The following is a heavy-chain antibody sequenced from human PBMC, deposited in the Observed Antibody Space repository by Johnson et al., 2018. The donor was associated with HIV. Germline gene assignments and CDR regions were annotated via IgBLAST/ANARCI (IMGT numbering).Heavy chain of an antibody. CDR1: GFTFSSYW. D-gene: IGHD1-7*01. CDR2: INQDGSEI. V-gene: IGHV3-7*05. CDR3: GRWNYALDI. Sequence: VQLMESGGGVVQPGGSLRLSCAASGFTFSSYWMNWVRQAPGQGLEWVANINQDGSEIYYVDSVKGRFTISRDNAKKSLHLQMNSLRAEDTAVYYCGRWNYALDIWGQGTMVTVSS. J-gene: IGHJ3*02.